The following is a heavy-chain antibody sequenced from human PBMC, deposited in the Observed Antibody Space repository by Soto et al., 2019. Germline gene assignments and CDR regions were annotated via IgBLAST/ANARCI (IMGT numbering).Heavy chain of an antibody. D-gene: IGHD4-17*01. CDR2: ISGYNGNT. J-gene: IGHJ4*02. Sequence: ASVKVSCKASGYTFINCGITWVRQAPGQGLEWMGWISGYNGNTKYAQKVQGRVTMTWDTSITTAYLDLTRLTTNDTATYFCATWVDYGDFEGFDFWGQGTLVTVSS. CDR3: ATWVDYGDFEGFDF. V-gene: IGHV1-18*01. CDR1: GYTFINCG.